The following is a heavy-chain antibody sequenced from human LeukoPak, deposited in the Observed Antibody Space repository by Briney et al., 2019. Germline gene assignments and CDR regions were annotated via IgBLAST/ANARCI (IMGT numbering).Heavy chain of an antibody. D-gene: IGHD6-13*01. J-gene: IGHJ4*02. V-gene: IGHV4-34*01. CDR2: INHSGST. CDR1: GGSFSGYY. Sequence: SETLSLTCAVYGGSFSGYYWSWIRQPPGKGLEWIGEINHSGSTNYNPSLKSRVTISIDPSKNQFSLRLSSVTAADTAVYYCARETPGAGHFDYWGQGTLVTVSS. CDR3: ARETPGAGHFDY.